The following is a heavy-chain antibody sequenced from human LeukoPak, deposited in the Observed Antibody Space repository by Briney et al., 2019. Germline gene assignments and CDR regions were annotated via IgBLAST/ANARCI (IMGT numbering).Heavy chain of an antibody. CDR2: IYSGGST. CDR3: ARVKDSGPDDY. D-gene: IGHD3-10*01. J-gene: IGHJ4*02. CDR1: GFTVSSNY. V-gene: IGHV3-66*01. Sequence: GGSLRLSCAASGFTVSSNYMSWVRQAPGKGLEWVSVIYSGGSTYYADSVKGRFTISRDNSRNTLYLQMNSLRAEDTAVYYCARVKDSGPDDYWGQGTLVTVSS.